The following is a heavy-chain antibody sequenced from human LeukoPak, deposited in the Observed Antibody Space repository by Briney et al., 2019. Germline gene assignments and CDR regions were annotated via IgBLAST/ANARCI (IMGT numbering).Heavy chain of an antibody. Sequence: GGSLRLSCAASGFSFSSYAMSWVRQAPGKGLEWVAIISGSGGGTYYADSVKGRFTISRDNSKNTVYLQMNSLRAEDTAVYYCAKGDCTNGVCYRAALDYFDYWGQGTLVTVSS. CDR2: ISGSGGGT. V-gene: IGHV3-23*01. J-gene: IGHJ4*02. D-gene: IGHD2-8*01. CDR3: AKGDCTNGVCYRAALDYFDY. CDR1: GFSFSSYA.